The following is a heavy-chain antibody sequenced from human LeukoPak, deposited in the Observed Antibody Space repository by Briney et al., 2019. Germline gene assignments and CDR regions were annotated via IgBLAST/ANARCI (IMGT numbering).Heavy chain of an antibody. CDR1: GYTFSDYY. CDR2: INPNSGGT. J-gene: IGHJ5*02. CDR3: ARSGPWNYCSSTSCHTPTNWFDP. D-gene: IGHD2-2*01. Sequence: ASVKVSCKASGYTFSDYYMHWVRQAPGQGLEWMGRINPNSGGTDYAQKFQGRVTMTRDTSISTAYMELSRLRSDDTAVYYCARSGPWNYCSSTSCHTPTNWFDPWGQGTLVTVSS. V-gene: IGHV1-2*06.